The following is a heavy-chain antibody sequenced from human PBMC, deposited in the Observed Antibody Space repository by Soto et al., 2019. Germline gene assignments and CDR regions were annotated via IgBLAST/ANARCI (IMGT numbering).Heavy chain of an antibody. V-gene: IGHV3-30-3*01. CDR1: GFTFSSYA. CDR3: ARTQGTGITPFDY. CDR2: ISYDGSNK. J-gene: IGHJ4*02. D-gene: IGHD3-3*01. Sequence: GGSLRLSCAASGFTFSSYAMHWVRQAPGKGLEWVAVISYDGSNKYYADSVKGRFTISRDNSKNTLYLQVNSLRAEDTAVYYCARTQGTGITPFDYWGQGTLVTVSS.